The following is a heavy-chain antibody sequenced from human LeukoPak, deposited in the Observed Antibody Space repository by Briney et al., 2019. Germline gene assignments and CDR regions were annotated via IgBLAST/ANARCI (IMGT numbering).Heavy chain of an antibody. V-gene: IGHV3-48*01. CDR1: GFTFSSYS. D-gene: IGHD3-9*01. J-gene: IGHJ4*02. CDR3: AKARIFDYDILTGYSLTAPFDY. Sequence: GGSLRLSCAASGFTFSSYSMNWVRQAPGKGLEWVSYISSSSSTIYYADSVKGRFTISRDNSKNTLYLQMNSLRAEDTAVYYCAKARIFDYDILTGYSLTAPFDYWGQGTLVTVSS. CDR2: ISSSSSTI.